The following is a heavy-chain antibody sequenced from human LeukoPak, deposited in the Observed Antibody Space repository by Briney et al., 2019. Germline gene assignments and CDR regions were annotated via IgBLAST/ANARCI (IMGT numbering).Heavy chain of an antibody. J-gene: IGHJ2*01. CDR2: IYYSGST. CDR1: GGSISSGGYY. Sequence: SETLSLTCTVSGGSISSGGYYWSWIRQHPGKGLEWIGYIYYSGSTYYNPSLKSRVTISVDTSKNQFSLKRSSVTAADTAVYYCARDQRYRRYFDLWGRGTLVTVSS. V-gene: IGHV4-31*03. CDR3: ARDQRYRRYFDL. D-gene: IGHD5-18*01.